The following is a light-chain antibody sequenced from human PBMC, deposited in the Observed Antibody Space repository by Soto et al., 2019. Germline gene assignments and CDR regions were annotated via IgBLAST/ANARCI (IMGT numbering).Light chain of an antibody. V-gene: IGKV1-39*01. CDR2: TAS. CDR3: LQSYSTPIS. Sequence: DIRMTQSPSSLSASVGDTVTITCRASQSISSHLNWYQQKPGKAPNLLMYTASNLQSGVPSRFSGSGSGTDFTLTISSLQPEDFATYYCLQSYSTPISFGQGTRLEIK. J-gene: IGKJ5*01. CDR1: QSISSH.